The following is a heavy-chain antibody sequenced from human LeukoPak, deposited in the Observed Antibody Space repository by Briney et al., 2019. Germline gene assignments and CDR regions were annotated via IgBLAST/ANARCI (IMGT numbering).Heavy chain of an antibody. CDR1: GFAFSDYG. CDR3: AKDVDLVVMYVFDI. Sequence: GRSLRLSCAASGFAFSDYGMHWVRQAPGKGLEWVAVISYDGSNKYYADSVKGRFTISRDYFKNTLYLQMNSLRAEDTAVYYCAKDVDLVVMYVFDIWGQGTMVTVSS. CDR2: ISYDGSNK. V-gene: IGHV3-30*18. D-gene: IGHD2-21*01. J-gene: IGHJ3*02.